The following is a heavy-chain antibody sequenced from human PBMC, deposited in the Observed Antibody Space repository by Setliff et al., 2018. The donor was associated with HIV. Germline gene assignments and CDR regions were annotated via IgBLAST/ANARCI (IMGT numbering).Heavy chain of an antibody. D-gene: IGHD2-15*01. Sequence: PGGSLRLSCAASGFTFSSFNMNWVRQAPGKGLEWVSDISSSGSTIYYADSVKGRFTISRDNAKNSLYLQMNSLRAEDTAVYYCARRPIKGYGPFDSWGPGTLVTVSS. CDR2: ISSSGSTI. CDR1: GFTFSSFN. CDR3: ARRPIKGYGPFDS. V-gene: IGHV3-48*04. J-gene: IGHJ4*02.